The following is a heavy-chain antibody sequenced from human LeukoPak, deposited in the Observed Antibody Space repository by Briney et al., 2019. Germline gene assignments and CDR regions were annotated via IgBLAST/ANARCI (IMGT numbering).Heavy chain of an antibody. CDR2: IYHSGST. CDR1: GYSISSGYY. D-gene: IGHD4-17*01. CDR3: ARLWDGDYAHAADDAFDI. Sequence: PSETLSLTCAVSGYSISSGYYWGWIRQPPGKGLEWIGIIYHSGSTYYNPSLKSRVTISVDTSKNQFSLKLSSVTAADTAVYYCARLWDGDYAHAADDAFDIWGQGTMVTVSS. J-gene: IGHJ3*02. V-gene: IGHV4-38-2*01.